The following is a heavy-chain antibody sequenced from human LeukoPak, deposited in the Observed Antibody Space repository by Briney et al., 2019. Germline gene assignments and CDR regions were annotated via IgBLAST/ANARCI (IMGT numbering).Heavy chain of an antibody. D-gene: IGHD6-19*01. CDR1: GYTFTNYW. Sequence: WASVKVSCKASGYTFTNYWIYWVRQATGQGLEWMGWMNPNSGNTGYAQKFQGRVTMTRNTSISTAYMELSSLRSEDTAVYYCARGRSRYSSGWSWYFDLWGRGTLVTVSS. CDR3: ARGRSRYSSGWSWYFDL. V-gene: IGHV1-8*02. J-gene: IGHJ2*01. CDR2: MNPNSGNT.